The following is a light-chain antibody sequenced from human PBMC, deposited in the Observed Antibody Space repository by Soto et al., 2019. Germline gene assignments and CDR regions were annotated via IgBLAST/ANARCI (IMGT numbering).Light chain of an antibody. V-gene: IGKV3-20*01. CDR3: QQYGSSCWT. CDR1: QSVSSSY. Sequence: IVLTHAPCTLSFSPLERSTLSGRASQSVSSSYLAWYQQKPGQAPRLLIYGASSRATGIPDRFSGSGSGTDFTLTISRLEPEDFAVYYCQQYGSSCWTFGQGTKVDIK. CDR2: GAS. J-gene: IGKJ1*01.